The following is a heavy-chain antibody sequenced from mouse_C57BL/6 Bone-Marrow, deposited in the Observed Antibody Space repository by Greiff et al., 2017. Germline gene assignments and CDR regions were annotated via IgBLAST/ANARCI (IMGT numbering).Heavy chain of an antibody. CDR2: INPYTGGT. CDR1: GYTFTDYY. V-gene: IGHV1-19*01. D-gene: IGHD1-1*01. Sequence: EVQLQQSGPVLVKPGASVKMSCKASGYTFTDYYMNWVKQSHGKSLEWIGVINPYTGGTSYNQKFKGKATLTVDKSSSAAYMELNSLTSEDSAVYYGARSWYYVSSPYYFDYWGQGTTLTVSS. CDR3: ARSWYYVSSPYYFDY. J-gene: IGHJ2*01.